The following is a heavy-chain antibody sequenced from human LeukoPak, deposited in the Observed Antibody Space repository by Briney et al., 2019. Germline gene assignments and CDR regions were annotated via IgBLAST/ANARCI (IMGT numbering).Heavy chain of an antibody. CDR3: ARQTAMGRAGDY. V-gene: IGHV5-51*01. CDR2: IDPSDSET. D-gene: IGHD5-18*01. Sequence: GKSLKISCQASGYIFTNYWIGWVRQMPGKGLEWMGIIDPSDSETRYTPSFQGQVTISVDKSLTTAYLQWTSLKASDTAIYYCARQTAMGRAGDYWGQGTLVTVSS. CDR1: GYIFTNYW. J-gene: IGHJ4*02.